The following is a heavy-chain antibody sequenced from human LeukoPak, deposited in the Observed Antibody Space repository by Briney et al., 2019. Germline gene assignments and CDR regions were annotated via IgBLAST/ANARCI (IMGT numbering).Heavy chain of an antibody. CDR3: AREDSGWYWYWFAP. D-gene: IGHD6-19*01. V-gene: IGHV3-30*03. CDR2: ISYDGSNK. Sequence: GGSLRLSCAASGFSFSAYSMNWVRQAPGKGLEWVAVISYDGSNKYYADSVKGRFTISRDNSKNTLYLQMNSLRAEDTAVYYWAREDSGWYWYWFAPGGKETLVTVSS. CDR1: GFSFSAYS. J-gene: IGHJ5*02.